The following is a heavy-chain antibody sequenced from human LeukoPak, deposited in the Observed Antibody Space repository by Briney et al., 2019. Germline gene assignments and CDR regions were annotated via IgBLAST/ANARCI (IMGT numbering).Heavy chain of an antibody. J-gene: IGHJ4*02. V-gene: IGHV3-21*01. CDR2: ISSSSSYI. D-gene: IGHD3-3*01. CDR3: ARDRANYDFWSGTLWPSTPPDY. CDR1: GFTFSSYS. Sequence: GGSLLLSCASSGFTFSSYSMNWVRQAPGKGLEWVSSISSSSSYIYYADSVKGRFTISRDNAKNSLYLQMNSLRAEDTAVYYCARDRANYDFWSGTLWPSTPPDYWGGGTLL.